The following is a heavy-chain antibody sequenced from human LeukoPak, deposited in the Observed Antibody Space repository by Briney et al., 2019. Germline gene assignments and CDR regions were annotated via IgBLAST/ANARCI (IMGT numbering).Heavy chain of an antibody. CDR2: MDSSGSI. D-gene: IGHD3-22*01. V-gene: IGHV4-59*01. CDR3: TRGYYEPFDR. J-gene: IGHJ5*02. CDR1: GGSISSSY. Sequence: SETLSLTCTVAGGSISSSYWNWIRQSPGKGLEWIGNMDSSGSIKYNPSLRGRVTMSLDTSKNQVSLKLRSVTAADTATYYCTRGYYEPFDRWGQGTLVIVSS.